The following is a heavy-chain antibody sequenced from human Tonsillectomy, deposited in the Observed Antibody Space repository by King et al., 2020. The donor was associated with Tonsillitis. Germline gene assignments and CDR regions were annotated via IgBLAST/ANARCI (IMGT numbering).Heavy chain of an antibody. CDR3: ATRPPPHGDYPLDF. CDR1: GFTFSNAW. V-gene: IGHV3-15*01. D-gene: IGHD4-17*01. J-gene: IGHJ4*02. Sequence: VQLVESGGGLVKPGGSLTLSCSAYGFTFSNAWMNWVRQATGQGREWFGRIQSKTECGTKDYAATVKGRFPRSRDDSQNTLYLQMNSLKTEDTGVYYCATRPPPHGDYPLDFWGQGILVTVSS. CDR2: IQSKTECGTK.